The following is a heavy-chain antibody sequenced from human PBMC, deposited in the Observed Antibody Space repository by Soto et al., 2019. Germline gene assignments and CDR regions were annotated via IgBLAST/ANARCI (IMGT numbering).Heavy chain of an antibody. V-gene: IGHV3-15*01. CDR2: IKSKTDGGTT. Sequence: PGGSLRLSCAASGFTFSNAWMSWVRQAPGKGLEWVGRIKSKTDGGTTDYAAPVKGRLTISRDDSKNTLYLQMNSLKTEDTAVYYCTTEWLLDAFDIWGQGTMVTVSS. CDR3: TTEWLLDAFDI. D-gene: IGHD5-12*01. J-gene: IGHJ3*02. CDR1: GFTFSNAW.